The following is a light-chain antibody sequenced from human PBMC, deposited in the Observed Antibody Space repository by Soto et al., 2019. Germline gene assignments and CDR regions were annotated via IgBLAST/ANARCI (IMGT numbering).Light chain of an antibody. Sequence: DIQMTQSPSTLSASVGDTVTVTCRASQSVSGWLAWYQQKPGEAPKLLIYDAFALPHGVPSRFSGSGSGTKFTLTIASLQPDDFATYYCQQYETFSGTFGPGTKVDIK. CDR3: QQYETFSGT. V-gene: IGKV1-5*01. CDR1: QSVSGW. CDR2: DAF. J-gene: IGKJ1*01.